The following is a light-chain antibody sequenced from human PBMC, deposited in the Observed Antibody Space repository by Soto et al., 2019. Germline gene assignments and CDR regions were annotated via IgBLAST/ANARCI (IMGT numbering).Light chain of an antibody. V-gene: IGKV3D-15*01. J-gene: IGKJ4*01. CDR2: GES. CDR1: QSVSEY. Sequence: EVVMTQSPATLSLSPGDSATLSCRASQSVSEYLAWYQQKTGQAPRLLIYGESSRATGIPARLSGSRSGAEFNLTISSLQSEDFAVYYCQHYVTWPLTFGGGTKVDIK. CDR3: QHYVTWPLT.